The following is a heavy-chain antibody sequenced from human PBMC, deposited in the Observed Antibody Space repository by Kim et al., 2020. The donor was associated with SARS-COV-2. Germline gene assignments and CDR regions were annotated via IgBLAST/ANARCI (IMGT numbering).Heavy chain of an antibody. CDR1: GYTFDTFS. V-gene: IGHV1-3*01. D-gene: IGHD3-10*01. CDR3: AREGSGSYNWLDP. Sequence: ASVQVSCKASGYTFDTFSLYLVRQAPGQRFERMGWINGGNGNIRYSQNFQGRVIITSNTSVSTSYMELSSLTSKDTAVYYCAREGSGSYNWLDPWGQGTLVTVSS. J-gene: IGHJ5*02. CDR2: INGGNGNI.